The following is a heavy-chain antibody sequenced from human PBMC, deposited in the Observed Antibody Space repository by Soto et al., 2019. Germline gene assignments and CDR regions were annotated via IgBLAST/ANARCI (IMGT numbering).Heavy chain of an antibody. D-gene: IGHD2-15*01. Sequence: QVQLVQSGAEVKKPGSSVKVSCKASGGTFSSYAISWVRQAPGQGLEWMGGIIPIFGTANYAQKFQGRVTITADESTSTAYMELSSLRSEDTAVYYCARFGGVGYCSGGSCYSGSFDYWGQGTLVTVSS. V-gene: IGHV1-69*01. CDR2: IIPIFGTA. CDR1: GGTFSSYA. J-gene: IGHJ4*02. CDR3: ARFGGVGYCSGGSCYSGSFDY.